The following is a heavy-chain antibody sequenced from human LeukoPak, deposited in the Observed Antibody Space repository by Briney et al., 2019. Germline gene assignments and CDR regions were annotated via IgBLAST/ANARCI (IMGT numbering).Heavy chain of an antibody. CDR2: IYYSGST. V-gene: IGHV4-59*01. CDR3: ASAYDFCSGSDY. D-gene: IGHD3-3*01. J-gene: IGHJ4*02. CDR1: GGSISSYY. Sequence: PSETLSLTCTVSGGSISSYYWSWIRQPPGKGLEWIGYIYYSGSTNYNPSLKSRVTISVDTSKNQFSLKLSSVTAADTAVYYCASAYDFCSGSDYWGQGTLVTVSS.